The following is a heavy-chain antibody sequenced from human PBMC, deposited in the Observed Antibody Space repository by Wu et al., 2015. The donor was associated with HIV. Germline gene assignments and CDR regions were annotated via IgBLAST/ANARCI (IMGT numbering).Heavy chain of an antibody. J-gene: IGHJ3*02. CDR3: ARDELFRVDDAFDM. D-gene: IGHD2-15*01. CDR1: GYIFTDYY. V-gene: IGHV1-2*02. CDR2: TNVNTGGT. Sequence: QVQLVQSGTEVKKPGASVKVSCKASGYIFTDYYIHWVRQAPGQGLEWMGWTNVNTGGTNYAPKFQGRVTMTRDTSISTAYMELSRLTSDDTAVYYCARDELFRVDDAFDMWGRGDDGHRLF.